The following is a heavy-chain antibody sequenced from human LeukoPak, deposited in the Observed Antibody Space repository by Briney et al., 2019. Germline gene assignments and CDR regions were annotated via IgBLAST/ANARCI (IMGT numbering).Heavy chain of an antibody. J-gene: IGHJ4*02. CDR2: INPDGGNT. V-gene: IGHV1-46*01. Sequence: ASVKVSCKASGYTFTNSYIHWVRQAPGQVLEWMGLINPDGGNTNYAQNFQGRVTLTRDTSTSTVYMELSSLRSEDTAVYYCARVGWRQRWLQFGVIDYWGQGTLVTVSS. D-gene: IGHD5-24*01. CDR3: ARVGWRQRWLQFGVIDY. CDR1: GYTFTNSY.